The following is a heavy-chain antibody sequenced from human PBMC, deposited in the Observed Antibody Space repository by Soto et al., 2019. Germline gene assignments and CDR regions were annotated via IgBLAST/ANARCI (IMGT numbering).Heavy chain of an antibody. CDR3: ARADGFRGDYGSKWY. Sequence: PSETLSLTCTVSGGSISSGDYYWSWIRQPPGKGLEWIGYIYYSGSTYYNPSLKSRVTISVDTSKNQFSPKLSSVTAADTAVYYCARADGFRGDYGSKWYWGQGTLVTVSS. D-gene: IGHD4-17*01. CDR2: IYYSGST. CDR1: GGSISSGDYY. J-gene: IGHJ4*02. V-gene: IGHV4-30-4*01.